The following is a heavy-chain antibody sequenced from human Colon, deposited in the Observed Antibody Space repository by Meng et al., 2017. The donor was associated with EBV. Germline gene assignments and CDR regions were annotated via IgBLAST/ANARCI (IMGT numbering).Heavy chain of an antibody. D-gene: IGHD4-17*01. V-gene: IGHV4-4*02. J-gene: IGHJ4*02. CDR3: ARNGDYNPGLY. Sequence: QVRLQGSGPGLVKPSGTLSLTCAVSGDSISNNWWSWVRQPPGKGLEWIGEIYHSGTTNYNPSLRSRVTISVDKSKNQFSLQLTPVTAADTAVYYCARNGDYNPGLYWGQGTLVTVSS. CDR2: IYHSGTT. CDR1: GDSISNNW.